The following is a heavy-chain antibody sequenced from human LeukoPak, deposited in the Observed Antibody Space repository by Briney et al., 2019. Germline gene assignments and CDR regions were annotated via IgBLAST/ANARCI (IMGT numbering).Heavy chain of an antibody. V-gene: IGHV4-34*01. J-gene: IGHJ4*02. CDR2: INHSGST. CDR3: ARSLYSSSSFDY. Sequence: PSETLSLTCAVYGGSFSGYYWSWIRQPPGKGLEWIGEINHSGSTNYNPSLKSRVTISVDTSKNQFSPKLSSVTAADTAVYYCARSLYSSSSFDYWGQGTLVTVSS. CDR1: GGSFSGYY. D-gene: IGHD6-13*01.